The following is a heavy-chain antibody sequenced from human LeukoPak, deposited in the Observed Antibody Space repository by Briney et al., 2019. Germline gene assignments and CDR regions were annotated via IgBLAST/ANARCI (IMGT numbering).Heavy chain of an antibody. D-gene: IGHD6-13*01. CDR2: IYSGGST. Sequence: HPGGSLRLSCAASGFTVSSNYMSWVRQAPGKGLEWVSVIYSGGSTYYADSVKGRFTISRDNSKNTLYLQMNSLRAEDTAVYYCARDVGIAAAGVDYWGQGTLVTVSS. J-gene: IGHJ4*02. CDR1: GFTVSSNY. V-gene: IGHV3-66*01. CDR3: ARDVGIAAAGVDY.